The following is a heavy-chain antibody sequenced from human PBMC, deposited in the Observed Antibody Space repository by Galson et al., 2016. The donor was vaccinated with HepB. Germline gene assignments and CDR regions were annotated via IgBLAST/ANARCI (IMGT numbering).Heavy chain of an antibody. CDR3: ARAPPHYYFDS. V-gene: IGHV4-4*02. Sequence: GGSISSSNWWTWVRQPPGKGLEWIGEIYHTGNTNYNPSLKSRVTISMDKSKNQFYLNLTSVTAADTAVYYCARAPPHYYFDSWGQGNLVTVSS. CDR1: GGSISSSNW. J-gene: IGHJ4*02. CDR2: IYHTGNT.